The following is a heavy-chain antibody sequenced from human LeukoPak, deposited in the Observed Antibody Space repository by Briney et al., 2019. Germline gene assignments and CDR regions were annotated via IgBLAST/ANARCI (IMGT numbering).Heavy chain of an antibody. Sequence: PGGSLRLSCAASGFTLNSYAMNWVRQAPGKGLEWVSSISGTGGSVYYAVSVKGRFTISRDHSKNILYLQMNSLRADDTAVYYCAVSGGDYKVDYWGQGTLVTVSS. CDR3: AVSGGDYKVDY. CDR2: ISGTGGSV. D-gene: IGHD2-21*01. CDR1: GFTLNSYA. V-gene: IGHV3-23*01. J-gene: IGHJ4*02.